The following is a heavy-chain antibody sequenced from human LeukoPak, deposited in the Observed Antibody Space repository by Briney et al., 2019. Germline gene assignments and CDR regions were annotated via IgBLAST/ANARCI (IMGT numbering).Heavy chain of an antibody. V-gene: IGHV4-61*02. D-gene: IGHD1-26*01. CDR1: GASISGGSYY. CDR2: IYTTGST. J-gene: IGHJ2*01. CDR3: ARVPHFLWELQSPLYWYFDL. Sequence: PSETLSLTCTVSGASISGGSYYWSWIRQPAGKGLEWIGRIYTTGSTNYNPSLKSRVTISVDTSKNQFSLELSSVTAADTAVYYCARVPHFLWELQSPLYWYFDLWGRGTLVTVSS.